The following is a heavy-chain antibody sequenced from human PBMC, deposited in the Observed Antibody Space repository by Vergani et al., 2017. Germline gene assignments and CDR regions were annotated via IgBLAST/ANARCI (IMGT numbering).Heavy chain of an antibody. D-gene: IGHD6-13*01. Sequence: EVHLVESGGGLVQPGGSLRLSCSTFGFTFSSYAMYWVRQAPGKGLEVVSSISTNGGTTYYADSVKGRFTISRDNSESTLHRQMTSLRAEDTAVYYCANIAAPGPRGRGTGNWGQGTLVTVSS. CDR3: ANIAAPGPRGRGTGN. J-gene: IGHJ4*02. CDR1: GFTFSSYA. CDR2: ISTNGGTT. V-gene: IGHV3-64D*06.